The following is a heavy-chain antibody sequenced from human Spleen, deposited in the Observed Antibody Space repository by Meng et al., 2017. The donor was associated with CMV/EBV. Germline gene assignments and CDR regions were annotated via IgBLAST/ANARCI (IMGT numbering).Heavy chain of an antibody. V-gene: IGHV1-3*01. CDR1: GYTFSSYE. Sequence: SCKASGYTFSSYEVHWVRQAPGQRLEWMGRINVGSGNTGYSQKFQDRVTITRDTSATTVYMELRSLRSKDTAVYYCTRGGVVIMCFDYWGQGTLVTVSS. CDR2: INVGSGNT. J-gene: IGHJ4*02. D-gene: IGHD3-3*01. CDR3: TRGGVVIMCFDY.